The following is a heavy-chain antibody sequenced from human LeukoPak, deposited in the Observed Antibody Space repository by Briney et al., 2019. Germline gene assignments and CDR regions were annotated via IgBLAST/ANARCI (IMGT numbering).Heavy chain of an antibody. CDR3: ATTCGLGYCSGGSYAFDY. CDR1: GGSFSGYY. V-gene: IGHV4-34*01. D-gene: IGHD2-15*01. Sequence: SETLSLTCAVYGGSFSGYYWSWIRQPPGKGLEWIGEINHSGSTNYNPSLKSRVTISVDTSKNQFSLKLSSVTAADTAVYYCATTCGLGYCSGGSYAFDYWGQGTLVTVSS. J-gene: IGHJ4*02. CDR2: INHSGST.